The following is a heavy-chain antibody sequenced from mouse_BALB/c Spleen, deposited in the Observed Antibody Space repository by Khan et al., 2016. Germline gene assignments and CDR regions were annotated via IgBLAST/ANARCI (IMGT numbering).Heavy chain of an antibody. D-gene: IGHD2-4*01. V-gene: IGHV8-12*01. CDR2: IYWDDDK. CDR3: ARPRSTMITTGLAY. J-gene: IGHJ3*01. Sequence: QVTLKESGPGILQPSQTLSLTCSFSGFSLSTSGMGVSWIRQPSGKGLEWLAHIYWDDDKRYNPSLKSRPTISKDISRNKVILKITSVNTSDTAAYYCARPRSTMITTGLAYWGQGTLVTVSA. CDR1: GFSLSTSGMG.